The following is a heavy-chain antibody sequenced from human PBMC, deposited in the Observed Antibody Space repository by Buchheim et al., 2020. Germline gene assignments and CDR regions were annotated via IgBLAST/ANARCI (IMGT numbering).Heavy chain of an antibody. CDR1: GGSFSGYY. CDR3: ARGFSDFWSGYTIPFDY. D-gene: IGHD3-3*01. CDR2: INHSGST. Sequence: QVQLQQWGAGLLKPSETLSLTCAVYGGSFSGYYWSWIRQPPGKGLEWIGEINHSGSTNYNPSLKSRVTISVDTSKNQFSLKLSSVTAADTAVYYCARGFSDFWSGYTIPFDYWSQGTL. J-gene: IGHJ4*02. V-gene: IGHV4-34*01.